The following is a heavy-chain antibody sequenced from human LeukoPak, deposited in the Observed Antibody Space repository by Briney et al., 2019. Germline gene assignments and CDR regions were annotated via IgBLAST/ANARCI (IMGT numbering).Heavy chain of an antibody. D-gene: IGHD4-23*01. CDR3: ARSYGGNSGLPDY. CDR2: IWYDGTNK. Sequence: GRSLRLSCAASGFTFSNYGMHWVRQAPGKGLEWVAVIWYDGTNKYYADSVKGRFTISRDNSKNTLYLQMNSLRAEDTAVYYCARSYGGNSGLPDYWGQGTLVTVSS. V-gene: IGHV3-33*01. J-gene: IGHJ4*02. CDR1: GFTFSNYG.